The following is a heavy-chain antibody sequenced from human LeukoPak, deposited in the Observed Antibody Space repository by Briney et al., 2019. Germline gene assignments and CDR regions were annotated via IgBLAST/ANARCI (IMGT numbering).Heavy chain of an antibody. J-gene: IGHJ4*02. CDR2: IYTSGST. V-gene: IGHV4-4*07. CDR1: GGSISSYY. D-gene: IGHD3-22*01. Sequence: SETLSLTCTVSGGSISSYYWSWIRQPAGKGLEWIGRIYTSGSTNYNPSLKSRVTMSVDTSKNQFSLKLSSVTAADTAVYYCARGIYYYDSGGYYYWGQGTLVTVSS. CDR3: ARGIYYYDSGGYYY.